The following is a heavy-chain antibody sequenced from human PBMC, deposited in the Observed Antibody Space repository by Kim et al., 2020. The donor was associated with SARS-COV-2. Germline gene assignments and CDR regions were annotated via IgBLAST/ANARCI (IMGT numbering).Heavy chain of an antibody. V-gene: IGHV4-4*02. CDR2: IYHSGST. CDR1: GGSISSSNW. Sequence: SETLSLTCAVSGGSISSSNWWSWVRQPPGKGLEWIGEIYHSGSTNYNPSLKSRVTISVDKSKNQFSLKLSSVTAADTAVYYCARLNPSGYYGSGSVNWFDPWGQGTLVTVSS. CDR3: ARLNPSGYYGSGSVNWFDP. D-gene: IGHD3-10*01. J-gene: IGHJ5*02.